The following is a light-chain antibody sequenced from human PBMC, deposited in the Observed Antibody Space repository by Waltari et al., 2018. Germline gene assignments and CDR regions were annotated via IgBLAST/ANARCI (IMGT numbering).Light chain of an antibody. V-gene: IGLV2-8*01. CDR2: AVD. CDR1: RWDVGAYRY. J-gene: IGLJ1*01. CDR3: TSYGGTNNFL. Sequence: QSALTQPPSVTGSPGQSVTISCTGGRWDVGAYRYVSWYQQHPGRAPKVIMYAVDKRPSGVPDRFSGSKSGTTASLTISGLKLEDEADYYCTSYGGTNNFLFGSGTKVTV.